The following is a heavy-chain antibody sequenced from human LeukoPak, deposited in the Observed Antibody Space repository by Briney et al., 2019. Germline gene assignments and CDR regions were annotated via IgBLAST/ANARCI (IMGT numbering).Heavy chain of an antibody. D-gene: IGHD2-21*01. CDR1: GGTITSYC. CDR2: IYYSGST. Sequence: SASLKLSCNASGGTITSYCWSWIRQPPGQGLEWIGYIYYSGSTNYNPSLQSRVTISVDTSKNQFSLKLSSVTAADTAVYYCARESGGEGRDWFDPWGQGTLVTVSS. CDR3: ARESGGEGRDWFDP. V-gene: IGHV4-59*01. J-gene: IGHJ5*02.